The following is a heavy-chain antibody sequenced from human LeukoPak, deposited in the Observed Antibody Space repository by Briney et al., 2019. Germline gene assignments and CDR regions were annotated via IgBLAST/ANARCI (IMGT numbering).Heavy chain of an antibody. CDR3: ARGPNSGSPYYYYGMDV. CDR1: GYTFTSYD. CDR2: MNPNSGNT. Sequence: ASVKVSCKASGYTFTSYDINWVRQATGQGLEWMGWMNPNSGNTGYAQKFQGRVTMTRNTSISTAYMELSGLRSEDTAVYYCARGPNSGSPYYYYGMDVWGQGTTVTVSS. J-gene: IGHJ6*02. D-gene: IGHD5-12*01. V-gene: IGHV1-8*01.